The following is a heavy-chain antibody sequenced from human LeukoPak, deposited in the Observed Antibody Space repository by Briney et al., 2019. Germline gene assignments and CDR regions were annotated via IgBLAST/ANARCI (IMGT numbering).Heavy chain of an antibody. CDR2: ISWNSGTI. V-gene: IGHV3-9*01. CDR3: AGFSSAADLDY. J-gene: IGHJ4*02. Sequence: GGSLRLSCVASGFTFDDYAMYWVRQAPGKGLEWVSGISWNSGTIGYADSVKGRFTISRDNAKNSLYLQMNSLRAEDTAVYYCAGFSSAADLDYWGQGTLVTVSS. D-gene: IGHD6-13*01. CDR1: GFTFDDYA.